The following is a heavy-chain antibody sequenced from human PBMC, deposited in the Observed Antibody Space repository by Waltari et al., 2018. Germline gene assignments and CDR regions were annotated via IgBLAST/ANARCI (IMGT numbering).Heavy chain of an antibody. Sequence: EVQLVESGGGLVQPGGSLRLSCAASGFTFSSYWMHWVRQAPGKGLVWGSRINSDGSSTSYADSVKGRFTISRDNAKNTLYLQMNSLRAEDTAVYYCARGLVGREPFDYWGQGTLVTVSS. V-gene: IGHV3-74*01. CDR1: GFTFSSYW. CDR2: INSDGSST. J-gene: IGHJ4*02. D-gene: IGHD1-26*01. CDR3: ARGLVGREPFDY.